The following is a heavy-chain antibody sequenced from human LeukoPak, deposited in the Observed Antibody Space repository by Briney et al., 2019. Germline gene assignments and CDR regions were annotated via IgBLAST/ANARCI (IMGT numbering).Heavy chain of an antibody. V-gene: IGHV3-21*01. CDR1: GFTFSSYS. D-gene: IGHD6-13*01. J-gene: IGHJ3*02. CDR3: ARDTIAAADAIDAFDI. Sequence: KPGGSLRLSCAASGFTFSSYSMNWVRQAPGKGLEWVSSISSSSSYIYYADSVKGRFTISRDNAKNSLYLQMNSLRAEDTAVYYCARDTIAAADAIDAFDIWGQGTMVTVSS. CDR2: ISSSSSYI.